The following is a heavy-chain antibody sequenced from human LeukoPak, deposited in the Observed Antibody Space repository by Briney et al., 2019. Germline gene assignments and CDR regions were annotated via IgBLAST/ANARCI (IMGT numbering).Heavy chain of an antibody. V-gene: IGHV3-30-3*01. J-gene: IGHJ4*02. CDR3: ARDGMYYDYVWGSFRAQYYFDY. CDR2: ISYDGSNK. D-gene: IGHD3-16*01. CDR1: GFTFSSYA. Sequence: GGSLRLSCAASGFTFSSYAMHWVRQAPGKGLEWVAVISYDGSNKYYADSVKGRFTISRDNSKNTLYLQMNSLRAEDTAVYYCARDGMYYDYVWGSFRAQYYFDYWGQGTLVTVSS.